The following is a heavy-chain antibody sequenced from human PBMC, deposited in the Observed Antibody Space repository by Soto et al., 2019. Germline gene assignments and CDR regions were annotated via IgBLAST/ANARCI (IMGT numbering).Heavy chain of an antibody. Sequence: ESGGGLGQPGESLRLSCVASGFIFTSYSMNWVRQVAGKGLEWVSYIGTSSSIIYYADSVKGRFTISRDNVKNSLYLQMNSLRVEDTAVYYCARVALPAGGPGSWGQGTLVTVSS. CDR2: IGTSSSII. V-gene: IGHV3-48*01. CDR3: ARVALPAGGPGS. D-gene: IGHD2-2*01. CDR1: GFIFTSYS. J-gene: IGHJ5*02.